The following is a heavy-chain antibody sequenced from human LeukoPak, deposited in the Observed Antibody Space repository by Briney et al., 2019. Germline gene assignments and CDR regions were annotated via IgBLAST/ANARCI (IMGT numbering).Heavy chain of an antibody. V-gene: IGHV4-30-4*01. Sequence: PSETLSLTCTVSGGSISSGDYYWSWLRQPPGKGLEWIGYIYYSGSTYYNPSLKSRVTISVDTSKNQFSLKLSSVTAADTAVYYCARSLYGDYSWYFDLWGRGTLVTVSS. J-gene: IGHJ2*01. CDR1: GGSISSGDYY. CDR2: IYYSGST. CDR3: ARSLYGDYSWYFDL. D-gene: IGHD4-17*01.